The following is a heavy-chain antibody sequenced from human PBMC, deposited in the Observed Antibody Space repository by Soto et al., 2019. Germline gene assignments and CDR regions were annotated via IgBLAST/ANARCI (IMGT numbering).Heavy chain of an antibody. J-gene: IGHJ3*02. CDR3: ARPTPEGDAFDI. CDR2: INAGNGNT. Sequence: ASVKVSCKASGYTFTSYAMHWVRQAPGQRLEWMGWINAGNGNTKYSQKFQGRVTITRDTSASAAYMELSSLRSEDTAVYYCARPTPEGDAFDIWGQGTMVPVSS. CDR1: GYTFTSYA. V-gene: IGHV1-3*01.